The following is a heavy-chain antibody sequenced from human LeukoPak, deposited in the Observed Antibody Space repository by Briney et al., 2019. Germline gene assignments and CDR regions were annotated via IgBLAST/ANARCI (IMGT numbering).Heavy chain of an antibody. J-gene: IGHJ4*02. V-gene: IGHV3-69-1*01. Sequence: KSGGSLRLSCAASGFTFSDYSMNWVRQAPGKGLEWLSSINGSSSSIYYADSLKGRFTISRDNAKNSLYLQMNSLRAEDTAVYYCARDFGYGSGSYGVNWGQGTLVTVSS. CDR3: ARDFGYGSGSYGVN. CDR1: GFTFSDYS. CDR2: INGSSSSI. D-gene: IGHD3-10*01.